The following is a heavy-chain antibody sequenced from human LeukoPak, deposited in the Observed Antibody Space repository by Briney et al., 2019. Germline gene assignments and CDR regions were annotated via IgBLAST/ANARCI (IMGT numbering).Heavy chain of an antibody. D-gene: IGHD3-22*01. J-gene: IGHJ3*02. CDR1: GGSISSYY. CDR3: ARDPRSDYYDSSGYADDAFDI. V-gene: IGHV4-59*01. Sequence: SETLSLTCTVSGGSISSYYWSWIRQPPGKGLEWFGYLYYSGSTNYNPSLKSRVTISVDTSKNQFSLKLSSVTAADTAVYYCARDPRSDYYDSSGYADDAFDIWGQGTMVTVSS. CDR2: LYYSGST.